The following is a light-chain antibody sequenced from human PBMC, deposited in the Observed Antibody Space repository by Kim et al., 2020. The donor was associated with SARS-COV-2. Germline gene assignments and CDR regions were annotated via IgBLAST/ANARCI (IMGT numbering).Light chain of an antibody. Sequence: PRDRPSLSRRANRIIINSYLAWYQQRPGQAPRLLIHGAFSRATGIPDRFSGSGSGTDFTLTISRLEPEDSAVYYSHQYVSSYTFGQGTKLEI. J-gene: IGKJ2*01. CDR2: GAF. CDR1: RIIINSY. CDR3: HQYVSSYT. V-gene: IGKV3-20*01.